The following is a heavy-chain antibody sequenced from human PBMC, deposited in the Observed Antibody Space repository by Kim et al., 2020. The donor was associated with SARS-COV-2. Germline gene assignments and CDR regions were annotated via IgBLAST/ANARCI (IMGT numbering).Heavy chain of an antibody. CDR1: GGSVSSGSYY. V-gene: IGHV4-61*01. J-gene: IGHJ6*02. CDR3: ARDLLYGDYNYYYYGMDV. D-gene: IGHD4-17*01. CDR2: IYYSGST. Sequence: SETLSLTCTVSGGSVSSGSYYWSWIRQPPGKGLEWIGYIYYSGSTNYNPSLKSRVTISVDTSKNQFSLKLSSVTAADTAVYYCARDLLYGDYNYYYYGMDVWGQGTTVTVSS.